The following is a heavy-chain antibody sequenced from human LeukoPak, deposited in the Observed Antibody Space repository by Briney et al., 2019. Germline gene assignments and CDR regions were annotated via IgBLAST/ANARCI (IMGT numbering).Heavy chain of an antibody. D-gene: IGHD5/OR15-5a*01. CDR2: IIPIFGTA. V-gene: IGHV1-69*05. CDR1: TPTFSSYA. Sequence: SVKPSCKASTPTFSSYATSWVRHAPGQLLEWMGGIIPIFGTANYAKKFQGRVTITTDESTSTAYMELSSLRSEDTAVYYCARASLRYYYYMDVWGKGTTVTVSS. J-gene: IGHJ6*03. CDR3: ARASLRYYYYMDV.